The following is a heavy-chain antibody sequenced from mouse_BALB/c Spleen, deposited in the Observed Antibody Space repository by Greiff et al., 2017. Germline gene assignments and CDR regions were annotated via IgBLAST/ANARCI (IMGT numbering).Heavy chain of an antibody. CDR1: GFTFSSYT. Sequence: EVHLVESGGGLVKPGGSLKLSCAASGFTFSSYTMSWVRQTPEKRLEWVATISSGGSYTYYPDSVKGRFTISRDNAKNTLYLQMSSLKSEDTAMYYCTRGDDYDPAWFAYWGQGTLVTVSA. CDR2: ISSGGSYT. V-gene: IGHV5-6-4*01. CDR3: TRGDDYDPAWFAY. J-gene: IGHJ3*01. D-gene: IGHD2-4*01.